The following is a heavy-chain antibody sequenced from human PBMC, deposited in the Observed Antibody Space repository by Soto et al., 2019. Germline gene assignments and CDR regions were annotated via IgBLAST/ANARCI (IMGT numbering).Heavy chain of an antibody. V-gene: IGHV1-3*01. CDR1: GGTFSSCT. J-gene: IGHJ4*02. CDR3: ARDDASDGPTLFDH. CDR2: IDAASGNT. Sequence: GASVKVSCKASGGTFSSCTSSWVRQAPGQRPEWMGWIDAASGNTKYSQNFQGSVTITRDTSASTVYMELSSLRSEDTAVYYCARDDASDGPTLFDHWGQGTLVTVSS.